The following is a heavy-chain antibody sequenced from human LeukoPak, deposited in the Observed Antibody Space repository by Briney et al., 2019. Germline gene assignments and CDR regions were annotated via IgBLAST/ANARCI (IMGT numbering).Heavy chain of an antibody. Sequence: GRSLRLSCAASGFTFSSYGMHWVRQAPGKGLEWVAVIWYDGSNKYYADSVKGRFTISRDNSKNTLYLQMNSLRAEDTAVYYCAKDLSTGYDFWSGYYRYYYYYGMDVWGQGTTVTVSS. CDR2: IWYDGSNK. CDR3: AKDLSTGYDFWSGYYRYYYYYGMDV. D-gene: IGHD3-3*01. J-gene: IGHJ6*02. CDR1: GFTFSSYG. V-gene: IGHV3-33*06.